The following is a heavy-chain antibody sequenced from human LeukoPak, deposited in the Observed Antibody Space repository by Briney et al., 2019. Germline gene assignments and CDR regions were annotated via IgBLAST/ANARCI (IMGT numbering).Heavy chain of an antibody. J-gene: IGHJ6*03. CDR2: ISSSSSTI. CDR1: GLTFSSYS. CDR3: PRGRYYMDV. Sequence: GGSLRLSCAASGLTFSSYSMNWVRQAPRKGLEWVSYISSSSSTIYYADSVRGRFTISRDNAKNSLYLQMNSLRAEDTAVYYCPRGRYYMDVWGKGTTVTVSS. V-gene: IGHV3-48*01.